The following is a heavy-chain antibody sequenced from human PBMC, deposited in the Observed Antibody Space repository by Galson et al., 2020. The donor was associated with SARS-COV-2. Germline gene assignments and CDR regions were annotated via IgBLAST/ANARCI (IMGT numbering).Heavy chain of an antibody. J-gene: IGHJ1*01. D-gene: IGHD3-3*01. CDR3: VKDYYNFWRGTYYGTEYFQD. CDR1: GFTFSLYA. CDR2: VSGTGFGT. Sequence: GGSLRLSCAASGFTFSLYAMTWVRQAPGRGLEWVSSVSGTGFGTFYADSVTGRFTISRDNSRNTLHLQMNSLRAEDTAIYYCVKDYYNFWRGTYYGTEYFQDWGQGTLVTVSS. V-gene: IGHV3-23*01.